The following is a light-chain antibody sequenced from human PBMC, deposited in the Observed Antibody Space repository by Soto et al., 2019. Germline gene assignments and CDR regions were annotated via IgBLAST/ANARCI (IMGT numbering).Light chain of an antibody. CDR1: QSVSSSY. CDR2: GAS. V-gene: IGKV3-20*01. CDR3: QQSGSSPVA. Sequence: EIVLTQSPGTLSLSPGERATLSCRASQSVSSSYLAWYQQKPGQAPRLLIYGASSRATGIPDRFSGSGSGTDFTLTISRLEPKDVALYYCQQSGSSPVAFGQGTKVEI. J-gene: IGKJ1*01.